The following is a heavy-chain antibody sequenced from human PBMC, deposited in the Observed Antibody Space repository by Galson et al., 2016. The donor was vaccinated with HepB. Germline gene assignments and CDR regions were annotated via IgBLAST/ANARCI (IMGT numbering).Heavy chain of an antibody. J-gene: IGHJ4*01. D-gene: IGHD5-18*01. CDR3: ASDPRQWQRGYNYGFEY. Sequence: SLRLSCAASGFTFSTYGMHWVRQAPGKGLEWVAVISYDGDTKYHADSVKGRFTISRDNSKNTLYLQMHRLRFEDTAVYYCASDPRQWQRGYNYGFEYWGHGPLVSVAS. CDR1: GFTFSTYG. V-gene: IGHV3-30*03. CDR2: ISYDGDTK.